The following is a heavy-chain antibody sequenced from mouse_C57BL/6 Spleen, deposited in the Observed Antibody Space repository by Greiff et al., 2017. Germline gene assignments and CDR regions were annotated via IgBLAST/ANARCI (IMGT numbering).Heavy chain of an antibody. V-gene: IGHV1-26*01. CDR2: INPNNGGT. Sequence: EVQLQQSGPELVKPGASVKISCKASGYTFTDYYMNWVKQSPGKSLEWIGDINPNNGGTSYNQKFKGKATLTVDKSSSTAYMQLRSPTSEDSAVYYCAREYDFDYGGKGTTLTVAS. CDR1: GYTFTDYY. J-gene: IGHJ2*01. CDR3: AREYDFDY. D-gene: IGHD2-10*02.